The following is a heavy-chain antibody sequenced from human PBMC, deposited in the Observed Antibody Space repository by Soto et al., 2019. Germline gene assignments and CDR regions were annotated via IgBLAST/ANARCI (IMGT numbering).Heavy chain of an antibody. V-gene: IGHV1-69*01. CDR1: GDTLGSYA. D-gene: IGHD5-12*01. Sequence: QVQLVQSGAEVKKPGSSVKVSCKASGDTLGSYAVNWVRQAPGQGLEWMGGIIPYFGTTNYAQKFQGRVTITPADATTTPSNVRRSRRSTDTPVYYCGRPPRRGYGPTNFYNGMDAWGHEATVTASS. J-gene: IGHJ6*02. CDR2: IIPYFGTT. CDR3: GRPPRRGYGPTNFYNGMDA.